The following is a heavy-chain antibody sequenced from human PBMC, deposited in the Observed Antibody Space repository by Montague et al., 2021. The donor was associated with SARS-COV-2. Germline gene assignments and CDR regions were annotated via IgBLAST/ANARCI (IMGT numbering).Heavy chain of an antibody. J-gene: IGHJ4*02. CDR1: GVSITSYY. Sequence: SETLSLTCSISGVSITSYYWSWVRQPAGQGLEWIGHIYASGSTNSSPSLKGRVRLSIDNPKNQFSLKLESLTAADTAVSYCVRDGGNWYYFDYWGQGALVTVSS. D-gene: IGHD3-16*01. CDR3: VRDGGNWYYFDY. V-gene: IGHV4-4*07. CDR2: IYASGST.